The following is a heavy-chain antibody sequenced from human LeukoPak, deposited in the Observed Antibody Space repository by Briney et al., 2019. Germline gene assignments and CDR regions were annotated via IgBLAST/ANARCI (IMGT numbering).Heavy chain of an antibody. CDR1: GYTFTSYG. V-gene: IGHV1-18*01. Sequence: ASVKVSCRASGYTFTSYGISWVRQAPGQGLEWMGWISAYNGNTNYAQKLQGRVTMTTDTSTSTAYMELRSLRSDDTAVYYCARLGSIAVAGTFDYWGQGTLVTVSS. CDR3: ARLGSIAVAGTFDY. J-gene: IGHJ4*02. D-gene: IGHD6-19*01. CDR2: ISAYNGNT.